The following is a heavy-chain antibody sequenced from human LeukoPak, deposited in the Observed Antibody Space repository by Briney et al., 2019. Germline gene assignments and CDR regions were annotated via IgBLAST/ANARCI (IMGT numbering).Heavy chain of an antibody. CDR2: IYYSGST. Sequence: SETLSLTCTVSGGGGSISSYYWGWIRQPPGKGLEWIGSIYYSGSTYYNPSLKSRVTISVDTSKNQFSLKLSSVTAADTAVYYCAASYSIHWYFDLWGRGTLVTVSS. CDR3: AASYSIHWYFDL. D-gene: IGHD4-11*01. J-gene: IGHJ2*01. V-gene: IGHV4-39*07. CDR1: GGGGSISSYY.